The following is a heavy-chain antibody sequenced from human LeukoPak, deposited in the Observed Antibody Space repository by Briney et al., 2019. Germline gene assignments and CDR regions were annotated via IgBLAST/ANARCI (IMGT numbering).Heavy chain of an antibody. J-gene: IGHJ6*02. D-gene: IGHD1-26*01. V-gene: IGHV3-7*01. Sequence: GGSLRLSCAASGFTFSSYWMSWVRQAPGKGLEWVANIKQDGSEKYYVDSVKGRFTISRDNAKNSLYLQMNSLRAEDTAVYYCARVRYSGPYYYGMDVWGQGTTVTVSS. CDR3: ARVRYSGPYYYGMDV. CDR2: IKQDGSEK. CDR1: GFTFSSYW.